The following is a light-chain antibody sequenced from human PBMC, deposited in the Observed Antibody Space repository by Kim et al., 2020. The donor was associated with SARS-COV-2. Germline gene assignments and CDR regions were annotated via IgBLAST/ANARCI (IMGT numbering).Light chain of an antibody. CDR2: AES. Sequence: QTPGEARKVLIYAESFLQGGVPSRFSGSGSGTDFTLTISSLQPEGFATYYCQQSYRSPRTFGQGTKVDIK. J-gene: IGKJ1*01. V-gene: IGKV1-39*01. CDR3: QQSYRSPRT.